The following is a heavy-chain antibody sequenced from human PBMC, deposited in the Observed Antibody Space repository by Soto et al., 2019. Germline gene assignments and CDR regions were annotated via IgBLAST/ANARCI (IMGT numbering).Heavy chain of an antibody. V-gene: IGHV4-31*03. Sequence: SETLSLTCTVSGGSISSGGYYWSWIRQHPGKGLEWIGYIYYSGSTYYNPSLKSRVTISVDTSKNQFSLKLSSVTAADTAVYYCARVRLPSWFDPWGQGTLVTVSS. CDR1: GGSISSGGYY. CDR3: ARVRLPSWFDP. CDR2: IYYSGST. J-gene: IGHJ5*02.